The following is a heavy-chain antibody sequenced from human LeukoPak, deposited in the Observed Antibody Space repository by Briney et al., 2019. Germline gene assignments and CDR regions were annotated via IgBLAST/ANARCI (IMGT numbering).Heavy chain of an antibody. J-gene: IGHJ3*02. CDR2: IYYSGST. CDR1: GGSISSSSYY. Sequence: PSETLSLTCTVSGGSISSSSYYWGWIRQPPGKGLEWIGSIYYSGSTYYNPSLKSRVTISVDKSKNQFSLKLSSVTAADTAVYYCASFIYDSSGHYYGAFDIWGQGTMVTVSS. CDR3: ASFIYDSSGHYYGAFDI. V-gene: IGHV4-39*07. D-gene: IGHD3-22*01.